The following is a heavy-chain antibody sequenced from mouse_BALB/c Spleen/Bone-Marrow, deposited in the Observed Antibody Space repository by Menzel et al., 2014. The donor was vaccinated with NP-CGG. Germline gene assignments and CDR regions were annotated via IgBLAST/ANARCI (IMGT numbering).Heavy chain of an antibody. Sequence: VMLVESGAELVRPGVSVKISCKGSGYTFTDYALHWVKQGHAKSLEWIGIISTYYGDASYNQKFKGKATMTVDKSSSTAYMELARLTSEDSAIYYCARSDGFDYWGQGTTLTVSS. V-gene: IGHV1S137*01. CDR2: ISTYYGDA. D-gene: IGHD2-3*01. J-gene: IGHJ2*01. CDR1: GYTFTDYA. CDR3: ARSDGFDY.